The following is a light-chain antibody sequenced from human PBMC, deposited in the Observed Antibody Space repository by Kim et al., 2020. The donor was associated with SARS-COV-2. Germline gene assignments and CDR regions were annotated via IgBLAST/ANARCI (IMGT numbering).Light chain of an antibody. CDR2: AAS. CDR1: QSISSY. Sequence: DIQMTQSPSSLSASVGDRVTITCRASQSISSYLNWYQQKPGKAPKLLIYAASSLQSGVPSRFSGSGSGTDFTLTISSLQPEDFATYYWQQNYGTPRTFGQGTKVDIK. V-gene: IGKV1-39*01. J-gene: IGKJ1*01. CDR3: QQNYGTPRT.